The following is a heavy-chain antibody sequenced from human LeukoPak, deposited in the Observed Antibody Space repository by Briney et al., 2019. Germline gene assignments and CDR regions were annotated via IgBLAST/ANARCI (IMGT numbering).Heavy chain of an antibody. J-gene: IGHJ4*02. D-gene: IGHD3-10*01. CDR2: IPYEGSNK. Sequence: GGSLRLSFAAPGFPFSSYGRYWVRQAPGKGLEWVALIPYEGSNKYYADSVKGQLTISRDNSKNTMYLEMNSLRIEDTAMYYCATNIRFGEVLHNPDYWSRGTLVTVSS. CDR1: GFPFSSYG. CDR3: ATNIRFGEVLHNPDY. V-gene: IGHV3-30*03.